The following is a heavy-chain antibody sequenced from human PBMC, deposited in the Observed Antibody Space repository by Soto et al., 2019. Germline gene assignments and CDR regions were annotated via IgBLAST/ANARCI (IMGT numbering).Heavy chain of an antibody. D-gene: IGHD2-15*01. J-gene: IGHJ4*02. CDR2: IYYSGST. V-gene: IGHV4-30-4*01. Sequence: SETLSLTGTVSGGSISSGYYYWSWIRQPPGKGLEWIGYIYYSGSTYYNPSLKRRVTISVDTSKIQFSLKPSSVTAAHTAVYYCAIYGGSSVYFDYWGQGPRVIVSS. CDR1: GGSISSGYYY. CDR3: AIYGGSSVYFDY.